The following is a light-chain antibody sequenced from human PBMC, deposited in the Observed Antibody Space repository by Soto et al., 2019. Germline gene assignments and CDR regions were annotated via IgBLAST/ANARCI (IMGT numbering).Light chain of an antibody. CDR2: AAS. Sequence: DIPMTQSPSSLSASIGDRVTITCRASQGISSYLAWYQQKPGKVPKLLIYAASTLQSGVPSRFSGSGSGTDFTLTISSLQPEDGATYYCQKYNSAPLTFGGGTKVEIK. CDR1: QGISSY. V-gene: IGKV1-27*01. J-gene: IGKJ4*01. CDR3: QKYNSAPLT.